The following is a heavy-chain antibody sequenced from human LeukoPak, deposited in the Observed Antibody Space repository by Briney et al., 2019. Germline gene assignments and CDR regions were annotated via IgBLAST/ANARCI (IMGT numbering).Heavy chain of an antibody. CDR2: IAPASDAT. J-gene: IGHJ6*02. CDR3: VREGNIAAAGTLYYYYGMDV. V-gene: IGHV3-23*01. CDR1: GFAFSTYT. D-gene: IGHD6-13*01. Sequence: GGSLRLSCVASGFAFSTYTMSWVRQAPGKGLEWVSAIAPASDATYYADSVKGRFTISRDNSKNTLYLHMNSLRAEDTAVYYCVREGNIAAAGTLYYYYGMDVWGQGTTVTVSS.